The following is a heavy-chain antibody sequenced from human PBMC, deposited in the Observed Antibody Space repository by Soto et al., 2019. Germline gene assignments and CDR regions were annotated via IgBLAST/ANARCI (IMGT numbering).Heavy chain of an antibody. CDR2: ITGTGVSI. Sequence: EVQLLESGGGLVQPGGSLRPSCVPPGFSFSGFAMSWVRQAPGKGLVWVSSITGTGVSIYYADSVRGRFTSPRDNSKNTLYLQMSGLRAEDTARYYCAKDSIPYSSSYDLDHWGRGALVTVSS. D-gene: IGHD6-6*01. CDR1: GFSFSGFA. J-gene: IGHJ4*02. V-gene: IGHV3-23*01. CDR3: AKDSIPYSSSYDLDH.